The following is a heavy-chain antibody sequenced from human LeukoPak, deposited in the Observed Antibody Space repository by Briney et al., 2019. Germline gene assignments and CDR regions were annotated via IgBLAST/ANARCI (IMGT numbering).Heavy chain of an antibody. Sequence: GGSLRLSCAASGFAFKTYWMSWVRQAPGKGLEWMGKIKQDGSEKNYVDSVKGRFTISRDNAENSLYLQMDSLRVEDTAVFYCATTSYFYGMVIWGQGTTVTVSS. J-gene: IGHJ6*02. V-gene: IGHV3-7*01. CDR1: GFAFKTYW. CDR2: IKQDGSEK. CDR3: ATTSYFYGMVI.